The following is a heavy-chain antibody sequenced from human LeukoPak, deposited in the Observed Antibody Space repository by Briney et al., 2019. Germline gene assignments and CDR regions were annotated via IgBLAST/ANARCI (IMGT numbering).Heavy chain of an antibody. J-gene: IGHJ4*02. D-gene: IGHD1-26*01. CDR2: IHSSGGS. CDR3: ARLGSYHDF. Sequence: PSETLSLTCTVSGASISNYYWSWIRQTPEKGLEWMGHIHSSGGSSYYPSLKRRLTLSIDTSRNQLSLKLPSVTAADTAVYFCARLGSYHDFWGQGALVTVSS. V-gene: IGHV4-4*09. CDR1: GASISNYY.